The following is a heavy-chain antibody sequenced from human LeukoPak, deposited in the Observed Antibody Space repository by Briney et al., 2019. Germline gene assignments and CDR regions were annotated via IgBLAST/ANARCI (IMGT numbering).Heavy chain of an antibody. V-gene: IGHV3-48*03. CDR3: ARDPWSTYCGGDCSGDY. J-gene: IGHJ4*02. Sequence: GGSLRLSCAASGFTFSSYEMNWVRQAPGKGLEWVSYISSSGSTIYYADSVKGRFTISRDNAKNSLYLQMNSLRAEDTAVYYCARDPWSTYCGGDCSGDYWGQGTLVTVSS. D-gene: IGHD2-21*02. CDR1: GFTFSSYE. CDR2: ISSSGSTI.